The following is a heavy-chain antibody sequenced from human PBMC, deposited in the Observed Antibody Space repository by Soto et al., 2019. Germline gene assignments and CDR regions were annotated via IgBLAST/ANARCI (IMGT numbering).Heavy chain of an antibody. V-gene: IGHV3-23*01. D-gene: IGHD6-13*01. Sequence: GGSLRLSCAASGFTFSSYATSWVRQAPGKGLEWVSAISGSGGSTYYADSVKGRFTISRDNSKNTLYLQMNSLRAEDTAVYYCAKADSSSWPVDYFDYWGQGTLVTVSS. CDR2: ISGSGGST. J-gene: IGHJ4*02. CDR1: GFTFSSYA. CDR3: AKADSSSWPVDYFDY.